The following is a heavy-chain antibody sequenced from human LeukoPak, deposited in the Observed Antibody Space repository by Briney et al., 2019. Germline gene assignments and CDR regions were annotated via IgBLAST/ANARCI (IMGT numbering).Heavy chain of an antibody. Sequence: GASVKVSCKASGCTFSSYGISWVRQAPGQGLEWMGWISGNNGNTNYAQKVQGRVTMTTDTSTSTAYMELRSLRSDDTAVYYCARGRAAGTFWLDYWGQGTLVTVSS. CDR1: GCTFSSYG. CDR3: ARGRAAGTFWLDY. D-gene: IGHD6-13*01. J-gene: IGHJ4*02. V-gene: IGHV1-18*01. CDR2: ISGNNGNT.